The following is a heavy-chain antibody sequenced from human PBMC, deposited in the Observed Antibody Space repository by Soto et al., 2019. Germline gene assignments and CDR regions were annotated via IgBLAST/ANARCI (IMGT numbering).Heavy chain of an antibody. CDR2: INAGNGNT. Sequence: QVQLVQSGAEEKKPGASVKVSCKASGYTFTSYAMLWVRQGPGQRLEWMGWINAGNGNTKYSQECHGRVTVTRDTSAITAYMELSSLRSEDTAVYYCARDFNYGSGDYWGQGTLVTVSS. D-gene: IGHD3-10*01. J-gene: IGHJ4*02. CDR1: GYTFTSYA. V-gene: IGHV1-3*05. CDR3: ARDFNYGSGDY.